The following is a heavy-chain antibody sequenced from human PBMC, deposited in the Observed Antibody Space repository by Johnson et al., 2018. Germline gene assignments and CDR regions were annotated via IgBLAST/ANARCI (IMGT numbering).Heavy chain of an antibody. CDR2: ILPIFATA. Sequence: QVQLVQSGAEVKKPGSSVKVSCKASGGTFNSDAISGVRQAPGQGLEWMGGILPIFATANYAPKFQGRVTITADESTSTVYMELRRLKYEDTAVYFFARGGAGSGWYPFDSWGQGTLVTVSS. J-gene: IGHJ4*02. V-gene: IGHV1-69*12. D-gene: IGHD6-19*01. CDR1: GGTFNSDA. CDR3: ARGGAGSGWYPFDS.